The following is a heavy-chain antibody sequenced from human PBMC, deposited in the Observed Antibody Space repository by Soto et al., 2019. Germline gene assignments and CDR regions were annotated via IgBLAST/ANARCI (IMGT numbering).Heavy chain of an antibody. CDR3: ARQASGYYYGWFDP. CDR2: IFYSGGT. V-gene: IGHV4-39*01. Sequence: QLLLQESGPGLVKPSETLSLTCTVSGGSILDSTYYWAWIRQSPGKGLEWIGTIFYSGGTFYTPYLKGRVTMSVDTSNNQFSLKLSSVTAADTAVYYCARQASGYYYGWFDPWGQGTLVTVSS. J-gene: IGHJ5*02. CDR1: GGSILDSTYY. D-gene: IGHD3-22*01.